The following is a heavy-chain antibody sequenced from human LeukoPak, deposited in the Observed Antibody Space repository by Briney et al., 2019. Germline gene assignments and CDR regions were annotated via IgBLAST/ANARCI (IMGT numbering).Heavy chain of an antibody. CDR2: INPSGGST. CDR1: GYTFTSYY. D-gene: IGHD2-15*01. CDR3: ARDNHLLGYCSGGSCYSFDY. Sequence: GASVKVSCKASGYTFTSYYMHWVRQAPGQGLEWMGIINPSGGSTSYAQKFQGRVTMTRDMSTSTVYMELSSLRSEDTAVYYCARDNHLLGYCSGGSCYSFDYWGQGTLVTVSS. V-gene: IGHV1-46*01. J-gene: IGHJ4*02.